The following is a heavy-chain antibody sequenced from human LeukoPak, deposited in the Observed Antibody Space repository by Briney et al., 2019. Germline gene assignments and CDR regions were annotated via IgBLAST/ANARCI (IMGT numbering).Heavy chain of an antibody. CDR2: IGGSGLTA. V-gene: IGHV3-23*01. D-gene: IGHD5-12*01. Sequence: GGSLRLSCAASAFTFSSYAMRWVRQSPGKGLEWVSLIGGSGLTAYYADSVKGRFTISRDNSKNTLYLQMNSLRAEDTAVYYCARGYESGEWGQGTLVTVSS. CDR3: ARGYESGE. J-gene: IGHJ4*02. CDR1: AFTFSSYA.